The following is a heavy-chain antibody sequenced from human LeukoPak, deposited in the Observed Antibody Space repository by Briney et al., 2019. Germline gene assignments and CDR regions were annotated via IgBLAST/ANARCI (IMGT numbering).Heavy chain of an antibody. J-gene: IGHJ4*02. Sequence: GGSLRLSCAASGFTFSSYAMHWVRQAPGKGLEWVAVISYDGSNKYYADSVKGRFTTSRDNSKNTLYLQMNSLRAEDTAVYYCASGDFDYWGQGTLVTVSS. CDR1: GFTFSSYA. CDR2: ISYDGSNK. V-gene: IGHV3-30*04. D-gene: IGHD3-10*01. CDR3: ASGDFDY.